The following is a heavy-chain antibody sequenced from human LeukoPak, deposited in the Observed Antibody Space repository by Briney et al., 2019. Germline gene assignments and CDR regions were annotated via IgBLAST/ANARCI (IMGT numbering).Heavy chain of an antibody. J-gene: IGHJ4*02. Sequence: SETLSLTCAVYGGSFSGYYLSWIRQPPGKGLEWIGEINHSGSTNYNPSLKSRVTISVDTSKNQFSLKLSSVTAADTAVYYCARGWGDYGDYFFDYWGQGTLVTVSS. D-gene: IGHD4-17*01. CDR1: GGSFSGYY. V-gene: IGHV4-34*01. CDR2: INHSGST. CDR3: ARGWGDYGDYFFDY.